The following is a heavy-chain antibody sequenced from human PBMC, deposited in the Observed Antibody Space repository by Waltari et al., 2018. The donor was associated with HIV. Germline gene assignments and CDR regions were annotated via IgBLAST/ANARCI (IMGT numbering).Heavy chain of an antibody. CDR1: GSTFRNAW. J-gene: IGHJ4*02. CDR3: VTDAVAVPLDTAY. CDR2: IKSKNDGGTI. V-gene: IGHV3-15*01. D-gene: IGHD2-21*01. Sequence: EVHLVESGGGLVKPGGFLRVSCTASGSTFRNAWMCWVRQAPGKGLEWLGRIKSKNDGGTIDYAAPVKDRFTILRDDSKHTLYLEMSSLKIEDTGIYYCVTDAVAVPLDTAYWGQGTLVTVSS.